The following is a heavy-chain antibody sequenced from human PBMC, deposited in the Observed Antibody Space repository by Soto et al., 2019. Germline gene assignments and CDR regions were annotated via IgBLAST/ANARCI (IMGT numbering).Heavy chain of an antibody. CDR2: IIPIFGTA. CDR1: GGTFSSYA. D-gene: IGHD3-22*01. J-gene: IGHJ5*02. V-gene: IGHV1-69*05. Sequence: SVKVSCKASGGTFSSYAISWVRQAPGQGLEWMGGIIPIFGTASYAQKFQGRVTMTRDTSTSTVYMELSSLRSEDTAVYYCALGHYYDSSGSLFDPWGQGTLVTVSS. CDR3: ALGHYYDSSGSLFDP.